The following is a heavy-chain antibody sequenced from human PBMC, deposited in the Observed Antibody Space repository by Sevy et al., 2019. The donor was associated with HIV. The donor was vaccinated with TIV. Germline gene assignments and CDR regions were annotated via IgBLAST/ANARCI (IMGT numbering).Heavy chain of an antibody. J-gene: IGHJ4*02. CDR1: GFTFSDYY. D-gene: IGHD6-19*01. CDR2: ISSSGSTI. CDR3: ARDLAIAVAGTGPAMDY. Sequence: GGSLRLSCAASGFTFSDYYMSWIRQAPGKGLEWVSYISSSGSTIYYADSVKGRFTISRDNAKNSQYLQMTSLRAEDTAVYYCARDLAIAVAGTGPAMDYWGQGTLVTVSS. V-gene: IGHV3-11*01.